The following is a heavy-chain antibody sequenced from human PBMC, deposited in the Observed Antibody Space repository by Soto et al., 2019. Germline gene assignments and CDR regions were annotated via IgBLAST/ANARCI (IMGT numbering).Heavy chain of an antibody. Sequence: ASVKVSCKASGYTFTSYAMHWVRQAPGQRLEWMGWINAGNGNTKYSQKFQGRVTITRDTSASTAYMELSSLRSEDTAVYYCARGGLAAAAKGYFDYWGQGTLVTVPQ. V-gene: IGHV1-3*01. D-gene: IGHD6-13*01. CDR1: GYTFTSYA. J-gene: IGHJ4*02. CDR3: ARGGLAAAAKGYFDY. CDR2: INAGNGNT.